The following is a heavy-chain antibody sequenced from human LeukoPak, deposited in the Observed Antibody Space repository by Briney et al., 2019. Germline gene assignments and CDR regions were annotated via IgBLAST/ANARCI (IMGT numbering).Heavy chain of an antibody. J-gene: IGHJ4*02. CDR3: ARETEAFDY. V-gene: IGHV3-30-3*01. CDR1: GFTFSSYA. CDR2: ISYDGSNK. Sequence: GRSLRLSCAASGFTFSSYAMHWVRQAPGKGLEWVAVISYDGSNKFYAGSVKGRFTISRDNSKNTLYLQMNSLRPEDTAVYYCARETEAFDYWGQGTLVTVSS.